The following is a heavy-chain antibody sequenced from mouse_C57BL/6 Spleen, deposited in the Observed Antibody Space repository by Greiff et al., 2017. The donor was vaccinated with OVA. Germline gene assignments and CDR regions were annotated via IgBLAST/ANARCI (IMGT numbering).Heavy chain of an antibody. CDR2: INPNNGGT. D-gene: IGHD1-1*01. J-gene: IGHJ1*03. V-gene: IGHV1-26*01. CDR3: ARGTTTVVATRYFDV. CDR1: GYTFTDYY. Sequence: VQLQQSGPELVKPGASVKISCKASGYTFTDYYMNWVKQSHGQSLEWIGDINPNNGGTSYNQKFKDKATLTVDKSSSTAYMELRSLTSEDSAVYYCARGTTTVVATRYFDVWGTGTTVTVSS.